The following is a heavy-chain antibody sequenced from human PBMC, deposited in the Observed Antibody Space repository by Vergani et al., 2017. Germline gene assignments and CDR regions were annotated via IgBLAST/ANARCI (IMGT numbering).Heavy chain of an antibody. V-gene: IGHV1-46*03. Sequence: QVQVVQSGAAVKKSGASVKVSCKTSGYTFSNYYMHWVRQAPGQGLEWMGIINPSGGHTNYAQKFQGRVTMTRDTSTSTVYMELSSLRSEDTAIYSCARGDYCILTGYRYWGQGTLVTVSA. CDR3: ARGDYCILTGYRY. CDR1: GYTFSNYY. CDR2: INPSGGHT. J-gene: IGHJ4*02. D-gene: IGHD3-9*01.